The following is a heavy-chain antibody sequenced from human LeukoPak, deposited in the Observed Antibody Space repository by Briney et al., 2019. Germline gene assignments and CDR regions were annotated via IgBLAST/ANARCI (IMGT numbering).Heavy chain of an antibody. CDR3: TTRPPYIAVAVDYYYGMDV. Sequence: GGSLRLSCAASGFTFSGSAIHWVRQSSGKGLEWVGQIDKKDKGYATATAYAASVKGRFTISRDDSKNTLYLQMNSLKTEDTAVYYCTTRPPYIAVAVDYYYGMDVWGQGTTVTVSS. J-gene: IGHJ6*02. CDR1: GFTFSGSA. CDR2: IDKKDKGYATAT. V-gene: IGHV3-73*01. D-gene: IGHD6-19*01.